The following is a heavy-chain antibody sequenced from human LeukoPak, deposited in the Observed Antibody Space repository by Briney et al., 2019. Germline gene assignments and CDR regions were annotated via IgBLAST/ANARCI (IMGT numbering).Heavy chain of an antibody. CDR2: IDWEDDK. Sequence: SGPALVKATQTLKLTCVFSGFSLTTSGMSVSWIRQPPGKALEWLARIDWEDDKYYSTSLKTRLTISKDTSKNQVVLTMTNMDPLDTGTYYCARTDSSGYNYFDFWSQGTLVTVSS. CDR3: ARTDSSGYNYFDF. V-gene: IGHV2-70*11. D-gene: IGHD3-22*01. CDR1: GFSLTTSGMS. J-gene: IGHJ4*02.